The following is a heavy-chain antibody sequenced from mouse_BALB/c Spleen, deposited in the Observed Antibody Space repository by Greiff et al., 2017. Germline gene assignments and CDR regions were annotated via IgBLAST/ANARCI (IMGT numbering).Heavy chain of an antibody. V-gene: IGHV1S81*02. J-gene: IGHJ1*01. Sequence: VQLQQSGAELVKPGASVKLSCKASGYTFTSYYMYWVKQRPGQGLEWIGEINPSNGGTNFNEKFKSKATLTVDKSSSTAYMQLSSLTSEDSAVYYCTQKPSYYDYLYFDVWGAGTTVTVSS. CDR3: TQKPSYYDYLYFDV. CDR2: INPSNGGT. CDR1: GYTFTSYY. D-gene: IGHD2-4*01.